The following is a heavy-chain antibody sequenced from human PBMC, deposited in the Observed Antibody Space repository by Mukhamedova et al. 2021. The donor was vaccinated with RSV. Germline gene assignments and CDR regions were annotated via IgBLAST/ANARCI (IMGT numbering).Heavy chain of an antibody. J-gene: IGHJ4*02. CDR3: ARSQYSSGWYGLLYYFED. Sequence: MGIIHPRDSDTRYSPSFQGQVTISADKSTSTAYLQWSSLKASDTAMYYCARSQYSSGWYGLLYYFEDWGQGTLVIVSS. D-gene: IGHD6-19*01. V-gene: IGHV5-51*01. CDR2: IHPRDSDT.